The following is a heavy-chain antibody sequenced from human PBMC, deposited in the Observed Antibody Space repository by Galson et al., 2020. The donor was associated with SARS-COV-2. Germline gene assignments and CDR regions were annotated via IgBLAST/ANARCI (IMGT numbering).Heavy chain of an antibody. J-gene: IGHJ6*03. CDR1: GGSFSGYY. CDR2: INHSGST. D-gene: IGHD2-2*02. Sequence: SQTLSLTCAVYGGSFSGYYWSWIRQPPGKGLEWIGEINHSGSTNYNPSLKSRVTISVDTSKNQFSLKLSSVTAADTAVYYCARGNRGVVVPAAIILTRNLYYYYYMDVWGKGTTVTVSS. V-gene: IGHV4-34*01. CDR3: ARGNRGVVVPAAIILTRNLYYYYYMDV.